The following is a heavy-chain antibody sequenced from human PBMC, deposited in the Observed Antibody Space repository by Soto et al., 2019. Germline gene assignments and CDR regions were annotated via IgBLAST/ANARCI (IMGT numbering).Heavy chain of an antibody. J-gene: IGHJ4*02. CDR2: INHSGST. V-gene: IGHV4-34*01. CDR1: GGSFSGYY. D-gene: IGHD3-3*01. CDR3: SRGLYYDFWSGRGPFDY. Sequence: PSETLSLTCAVYGGSFSGYYWSWIRQPPGKGLEWIGEINHSGSTNYNPSIKSRVTISVDTSKNQFSLKLSSVTAADTAVYYFSRGLYYDFWSGRGPFDYWGQGILVTVSS.